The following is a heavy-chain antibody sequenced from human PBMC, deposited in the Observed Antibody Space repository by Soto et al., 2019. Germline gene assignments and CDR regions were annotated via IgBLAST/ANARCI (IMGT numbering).Heavy chain of an antibody. Sequence: QVQLVESGGGVVKPVRSLRLSCAASGFTFSSYDMHWVRQAPGKGLEWVAVISYDGSNKYYADSVKGRFTISRDNSKNTLYLQMNSLRAEDTAVYYCAKDGPYDTTLGAFDIWGQGTMVTVSS. D-gene: IGHD3-22*01. V-gene: IGHV3-30*18. J-gene: IGHJ3*02. CDR3: AKDGPYDTTLGAFDI. CDR2: ISYDGSNK. CDR1: GFTFSSYD.